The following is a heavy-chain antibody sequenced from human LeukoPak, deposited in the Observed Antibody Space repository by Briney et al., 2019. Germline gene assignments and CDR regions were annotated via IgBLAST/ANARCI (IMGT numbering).Heavy chain of an antibody. J-gene: IGHJ6*02. Sequence: ASVNVSCKASGYTFTSYGISWVRQAPGQGLEWMGWISAYNGNTNYAQKLQGRVTMTTDTSTSTAYMELRSLRSDDTAVYYCARSGYCSGGSCSYQYYYYYGMDVWGQGTTVTVSS. CDR2: ISAYNGNT. CDR3: ARSGYCSGGSCSYQYYYYYGMDV. D-gene: IGHD2-15*01. CDR1: GYTFTSYG. V-gene: IGHV1-18*01.